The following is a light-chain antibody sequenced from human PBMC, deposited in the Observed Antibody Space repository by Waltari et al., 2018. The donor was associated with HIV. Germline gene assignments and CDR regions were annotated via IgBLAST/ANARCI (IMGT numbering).Light chain of an antibody. Sequence: DIQMTQTPSSLSAFVGDRVTISCRASQAIRNSIAWYHHKPAKAPKILLFGAATLESGVPSRFSGSGSGTDYTLIINNLQPEDFGTYYCQQYYSVPLTFGQGTRL. V-gene: IGKV1-NL1*01. CDR1: QAIRNS. CDR3: QQYYSVPLT. CDR2: GAA. J-gene: IGKJ5*01.